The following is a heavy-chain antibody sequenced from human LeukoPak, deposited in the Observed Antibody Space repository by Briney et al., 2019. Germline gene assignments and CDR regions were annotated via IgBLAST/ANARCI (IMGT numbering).Heavy chain of an antibody. V-gene: IGHV4-30-4*08. CDR2: TYYSGST. CDR1: GGSISSGDYY. Sequence: PSETLSLTCTVSGGSISSGDYYWSWNRQPPRNSLEWIGYTYYSGSTYYNPSPKSRATITVDTSNNQFSLELSSVTAADTAVYYCARGQLEKVGATTLLDYWGQGTLVTVSS. J-gene: IGHJ4*02. D-gene: IGHD1-26*01. CDR3: ARGQLEKVGATTLLDY.